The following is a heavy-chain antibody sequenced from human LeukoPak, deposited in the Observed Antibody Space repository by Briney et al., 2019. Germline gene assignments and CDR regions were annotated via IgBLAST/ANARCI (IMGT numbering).Heavy chain of an antibody. CDR2: ISSNGGST. CDR1: GFTFSRYA. J-gene: IGHJ4*02. Sequence: PGGSLRLSCAASGFTFSRYAMHWVRQAPGKGLEYVSAISSNGGSTYYANSVKGRFTISRDNTKNTLYLQMGSLGPEDMALYHCARVSGRYYSDSTGFIDYWGQGTLVTVSS. D-gene: IGHD3-22*01. V-gene: IGHV3-64*01. CDR3: ARVSGRYYSDSTGFIDY.